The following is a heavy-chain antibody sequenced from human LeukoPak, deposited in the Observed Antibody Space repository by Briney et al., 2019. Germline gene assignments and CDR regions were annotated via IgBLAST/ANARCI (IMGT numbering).Heavy chain of an antibody. Sequence: GASVKVSCKASGGTLNSFGFSWVRQAPGQGLEWMGAIIPMFGTTNYAQKFEGRVTITTDESTSTAYLALSSLRSEDTAVYYCARFHYYDSSGYYNPYFDYWGQGTLVTVSS. J-gene: IGHJ4*02. D-gene: IGHD3-22*01. CDR3: ARFHYYDSSGYYNPYFDY. CDR2: IIPMFGTT. V-gene: IGHV1-69*05. CDR1: GGTLNSFG.